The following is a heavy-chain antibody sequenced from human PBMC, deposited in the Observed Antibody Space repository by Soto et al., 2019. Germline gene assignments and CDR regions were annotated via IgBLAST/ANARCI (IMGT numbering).Heavy chain of an antibody. CDR2: IYWDDDK. J-gene: IGHJ6*02. CDR1: GFSLSTGGVG. V-gene: IGHV2-5*02. D-gene: IGHD2-21*02. Sequence: QITLKESGPSLVKPTQTLTLTCTFSGFSLSTGGVGVGWIRQPPGKALEWLALIYWDDDKRYSPSLRSRLTITMATSQSQVVLTLTNMDPVDTSPYYCAHSRCGGDCLQSYSSHYYYGMDVWGQGTTVTVSS. CDR3: AHSRCGGDCLQSYSSHYYYGMDV.